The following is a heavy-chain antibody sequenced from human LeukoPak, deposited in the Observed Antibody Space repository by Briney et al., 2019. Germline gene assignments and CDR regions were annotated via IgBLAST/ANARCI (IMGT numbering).Heavy chain of an antibody. CDR2: ISYDASNK. J-gene: IGHJ6*02. V-gene: IGHV3-30-3*01. Sequence: PGRSLRLSCAASGFTFSSYAMHWVRQAPGKGLEWVAVISYDASNKYYADSVKGRFTISRDNSKNTLYLQMNSLRAEDTAVYYCARVPHYYDDYYYYYGMDVWGQGTTVTVSS. CDR1: GFTFSSYA. D-gene: IGHD3-22*01. CDR3: ARVPHYYDDYYYYYGMDV.